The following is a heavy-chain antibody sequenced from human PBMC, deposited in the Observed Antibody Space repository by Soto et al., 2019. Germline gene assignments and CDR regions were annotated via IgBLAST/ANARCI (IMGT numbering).Heavy chain of an antibody. V-gene: IGHV1-8*01. Sequence: GASVKVSCKASGYTFTSYDINWARQATGQGLEWMGWMNPNSGNTAYAQKFQGRVTMTRDTSTSTVFLELSSLRSEDTAVYYCARDLYSTSWYVRAFDMWGQGTMVTVSS. CDR2: MNPNSGNT. CDR1: GYTFTSYD. J-gene: IGHJ3*02. D-gene: IGHD6-13*01. CDR3: ARDLYSTSWYVRAFDM.